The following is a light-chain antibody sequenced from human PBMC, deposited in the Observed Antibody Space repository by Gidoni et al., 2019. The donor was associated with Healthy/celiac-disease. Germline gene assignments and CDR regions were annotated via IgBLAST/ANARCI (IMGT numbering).Light chain of an antibody. CDR3: QQLNSYSSLT. V-gene: IGKV1-9*01. CDR2: AAS. J-gene: IGKJ4*01. CDR1: QGISSY. Sequence: DIQLTQSPSFLSASVGDRVTITCRASQGISSYLAWYQQKPGKAPKLLIYAASTLQSGAPSRFSGSGSGTEFTLTISSLQPEDFATYYCQQLNSYSSLTFXGXTKVEIK.